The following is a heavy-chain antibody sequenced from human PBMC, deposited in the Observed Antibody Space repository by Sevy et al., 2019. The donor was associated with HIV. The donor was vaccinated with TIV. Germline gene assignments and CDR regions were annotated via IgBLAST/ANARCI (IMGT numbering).Heavy chain of an antibody. J-gene: IGHJ4*02. D-gene: IGHD3-10*01. CDR1: GFTFSSFD. CDR2: ISGNGFNT. CDR3: AKGGDDFDY. Sequence: GGSLRLSCAASGFTFSSFDMNWVRQAPGKGLEWVSGISGNGFNTYYAVSVEGRFTISRVNSKNTLSLQMNSLRAEETAIYYCAKGGDDFDYWGQGTLVTVSS. V-gene: IGHV3-23*01.